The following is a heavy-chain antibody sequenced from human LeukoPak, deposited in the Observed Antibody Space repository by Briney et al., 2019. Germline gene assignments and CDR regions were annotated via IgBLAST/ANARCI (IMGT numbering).Heavy chain of an antibody. Sequence: SETLSLTCTVSGGSISSYYWSWIRQPPGKGLEWIGYIYYSGSTNYNPSLKSRVTISVDTSKNQFSLKLSSVTAADTAVYYCARAPPFDYWGQGTLVTVSS. J-gene: IGHJ4*02. V-gene: IGHV4-59*12. CDR1: GGSISSYY. CDR3: ARAPPFDY. CDR2: IYYSGST.